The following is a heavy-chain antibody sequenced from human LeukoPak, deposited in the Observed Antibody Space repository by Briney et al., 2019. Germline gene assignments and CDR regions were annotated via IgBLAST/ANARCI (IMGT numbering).Heavy chain of an antibody. J-gene: IGHJ4*02. D-gene: IGHD2-2*01. V-gene: IGHV4-38-2*01. CDR1: GYSISSGYY. Sequence: SETLSLTCAVSGYSISSGYYWGWIRQPPGKGLEWIGSIYHSGSTYYNPSLKSRVTISVDTSKNQFSLKLSSVTAADTAVYYCARGRGYWSKAYYFDYWGQGTLVTVSS. CDR2: IYHSGST. CDR3: ARGRGYWSKAYYFDY.